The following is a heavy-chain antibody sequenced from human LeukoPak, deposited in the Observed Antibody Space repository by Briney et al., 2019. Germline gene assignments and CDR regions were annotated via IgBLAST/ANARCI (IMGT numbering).Heavy chain of an antibody. J-gene: IGHJ3*02. V-gene: IGHV4-38-2*02. Sequence: SETLSLTCTVSGYSISSGYYWGWIRQPPGKGLEWIGSIYHSGSAYYSPSLKSRVTISLDTSRNQFSLKLNSVTAADTAVYYCAKSNGYGLIDIWGQGTMVTVSS. D-gene: IGHD3-22*01. CDR1: GYSISSGYY. CDR3: AKSNGYGLIDI. CDR2: IYHSGSA.